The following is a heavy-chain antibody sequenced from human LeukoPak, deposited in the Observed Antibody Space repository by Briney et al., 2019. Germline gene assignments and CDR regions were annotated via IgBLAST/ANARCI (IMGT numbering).Heavy chain of an antibody. D-gene: IGHD1-26*01. CDR1: GGSFSGYY. CDR2: INHSGST. Sequence: PSETLSLTCAVYGGSFSGYYWSWIRQPPGKGLEWIGEINHSGSTNYNPSHKSRVTISVDTSKNQFSLKLSSVTAADTAVYYCARHSVGATSDYWGQGTLVTVSS. J-gene: IGHJ4*02. CDR3: ARHSVGATSDY. V-gene: IGHV4-34*01.